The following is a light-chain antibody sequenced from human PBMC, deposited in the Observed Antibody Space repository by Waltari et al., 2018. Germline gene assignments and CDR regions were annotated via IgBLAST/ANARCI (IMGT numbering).Light chain of an antibody. CDR2: GAS. J-gene: IGKJ3*01. V-gene: IGKV3-20*01. CDR1: QSVSSNY. Sequence: EIVLTQSPGTLSLSPGERATLSCRASQSVSSNYFAWYQQTPGQAPRLLIYGASSRATGIPDRFSGSGSGTDFTLTISRLEPGDFAVYYCQQYGSSPFTFGPGTNVDIK. CDR3: QQYGSSPFT.